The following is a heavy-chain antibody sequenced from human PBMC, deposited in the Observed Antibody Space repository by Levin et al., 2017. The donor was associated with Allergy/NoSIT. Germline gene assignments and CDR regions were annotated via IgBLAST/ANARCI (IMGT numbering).Heavy chain of an antibody. V-gene: IGHV3-21*01. CDR2: ISSSSTYI. CDR1: GFTFSSYS. D-gene: IGHD3-10*01. J-gene: IGHJ4*02. CDR3: ARVPQESYYYGSASLYYFDY. Sequence: PGGSLRLSCAASGFTFSSYSMNWVRQTPGKGLEWVSSISSSSTYIYYADSVNGRFTISRDYAKTSLYLQMNSLRAEDTAVYYCARVPQESYYYGSASLYYFDYWGQGTLVTVSS.